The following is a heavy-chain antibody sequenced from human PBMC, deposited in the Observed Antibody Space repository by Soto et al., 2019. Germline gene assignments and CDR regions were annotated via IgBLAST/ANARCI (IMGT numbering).Heavy chain of an antibody. V-gene: IGHV3-7*01. D-gene: IGHD2-2*01. CDR2: IKQDGSEK. J-gene: IGHJ6*03. CDR3: ARMGVGYCSSTSCHYYYYYMDV. Sequence: GGSLRLSCAAFGFTFSSFWMSWVRQAPGKGLEWVANIKQDGSEKYYVDSVKGRFTISRDNAKNSLYLQMNSLRAEDTAVYYCARMGVGYCSSTSCHYYYYYMDVWRKGTTVTVSS. CDR1: GFTFSSFW.